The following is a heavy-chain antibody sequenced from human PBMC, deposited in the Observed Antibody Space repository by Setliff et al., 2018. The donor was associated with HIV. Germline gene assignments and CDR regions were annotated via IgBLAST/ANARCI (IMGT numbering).Heavy chain of an antibody. CDR1: GDSVNDRSYF. CDR2: FYYNGDS. Sequence: SETLSLTCTVSGDSVNDRSYFWGWIRQPPGKGLEWIGTFYYNGDSRYSPSLKSRVTISVDTSKNQFSLNLNSVTAADTAVYHCARGDTYYHDSSGYVKSALDCFDVWGQGTMVTVSS. J-gene: IGHJ3*01. V-gene: IGHV4-39*01. D-gene: IGHD3-22*01. CDR3: ARGDTYYHDSSGYVKSALDCFDV.